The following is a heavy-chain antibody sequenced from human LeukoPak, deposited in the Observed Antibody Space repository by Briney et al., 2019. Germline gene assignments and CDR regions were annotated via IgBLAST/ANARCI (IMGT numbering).Heavy chain of an antibody. CDR1: GFTFSSYS. J-gene: IGHJ6*03. CDR3: ASVNSGYCSGGSCYSPYYYYYYMDV. V-gene: IGHV3-21*01. CDR2: ISSSSSYI. Sequence: GGSLRLSCAASGFTFSSYSMNWVRQAPGKGLEWVSSISSSSSYIYYADSVKGRFTISRDNAKNSLYLQMNSLRAEDTAVYYCASVNSGYCSGGSCYSPYYYYYYMDVWGKGTTATVSS. D-gene: IGHD2-15*01.